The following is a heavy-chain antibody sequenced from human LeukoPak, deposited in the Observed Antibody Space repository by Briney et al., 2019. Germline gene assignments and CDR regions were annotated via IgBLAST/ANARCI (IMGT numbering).Heavy chain of an antibody. CDR2: ISSSSSYI. D-gene: IGHD2-15*01. CDR3: VAEGEAAPLDY. CDR1: GFTFSSYS. J-gene: IGHJ4*02. Sequence: PGGSLRLSCAASGFTFSSYSMNWVRQAPGKGLEWVSSISSSSSYIYYADSVKGRFTISRDNSKNTLYLQMNSLRAEDTAVYYCVAEGEAAPLDYWGQGTLVTVSS. V-gene: IGHV3-21*01.